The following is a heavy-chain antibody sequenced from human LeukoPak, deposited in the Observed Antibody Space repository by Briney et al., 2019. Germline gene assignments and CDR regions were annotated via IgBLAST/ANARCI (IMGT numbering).Heavy chain of an antibody. CDR2: VNSDGTST. CDR3: ARDRLATITYAFQH. V-gene: IGHV3-74*01. CDR1: GFTFSSYW. D-gene: IGHD5-24*01. Sequence: AGGSLRLSCAASGFTFSSYWMFWVRQAPGKGLVWVSRVNSDGTSTNYADSVKGRFTVSRDNAKNTLYLQMNSLRAEDTAVYYCARDRLATITYAFQHWGQGTLVTVSS. J-gene: IGHJ1*01.